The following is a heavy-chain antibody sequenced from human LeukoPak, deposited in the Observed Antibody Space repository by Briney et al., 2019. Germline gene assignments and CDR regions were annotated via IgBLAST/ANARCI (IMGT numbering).Heavy chain of an antibody. V-gene: IGHV3-30-3*01. Sequence: PGGSLRLSCAASGFTFSSYAMHWVRQAPGKGLEWVAVISYDGSNKYYADSVKGRFTISRDNSKNTLYLQMNSLRAEDTAVYYCARGKPSITMIVPSFDYWGQGTLVTVSS. CDR3: ARGKPSITMIVPSFDY. J-gene: IGHJ4*02. CDR1: GFTFSSYA. CDR2: ISYDGSNK. D-gene: IGHD3-22*01.